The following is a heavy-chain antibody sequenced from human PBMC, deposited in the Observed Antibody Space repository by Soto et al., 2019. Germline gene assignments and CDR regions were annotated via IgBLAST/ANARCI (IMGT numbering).Heavy chain of an antibody. CDR3: AKDPPDTTKSFDI. V-gene: IGHV3-23*01. Sequence: PGGSLLLSCASSGFTFSIYAMSWVRQAPGKGLDWVSAISGSGGSTYYADSVKGRFTISRDNSKNTLYLQMNSLRAEDTSVYYGAKDPPDTTKSFDIWGQGTMVTVSS. CDR2: ISGSGGST. J-gene: IGHJ3*02. CDR1: GFTFSIYA.